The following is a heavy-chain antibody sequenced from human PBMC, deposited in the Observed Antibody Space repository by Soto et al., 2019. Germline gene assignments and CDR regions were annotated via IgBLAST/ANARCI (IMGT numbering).Heavy chain of an antibody. CDR3: ASHSSLRGYCISTSCYGYYYGMDV. Sequence: QVQLVQSGAEVKKPGSSVKVSCKASGGTFSSYAISWVRQAPGQGLEWMGGIIPIFGTADYAQKFQGRVTIPAEESTSTAYMELSSLRSEDTAVYYCASHSSLRGYCISTSCYGYYYGMDVWGQGTTVTVSS. J-gene: IGHJ6*02. V-gene: IGHV1-69*12. CDR2: IIPIFGTA. D-gene: IGHD2-2*01. CDR1: GGTFSSYA.